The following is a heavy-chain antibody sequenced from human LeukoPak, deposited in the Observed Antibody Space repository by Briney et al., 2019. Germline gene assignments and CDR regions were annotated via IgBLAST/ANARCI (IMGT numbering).Heavy chain of an antibody. CDR1: QFKFDTYG. V-gene: IGHV3-64*01. CDR3: ARSTDGSAHFDY. D-gene: IGHD1-1*01. CDR2: INSDGLST. Sequence: GGSLRLSCSASQFKFDTYGVHWVRQTPGKGLEYVSGINSDGLSTYYANSVKGRFTISRDNAKNTLYLQMGSLKTEDMAVYYCARSTDGSAHFDYWGQGTLVTVFS. J-gene: IGHJ4*02.